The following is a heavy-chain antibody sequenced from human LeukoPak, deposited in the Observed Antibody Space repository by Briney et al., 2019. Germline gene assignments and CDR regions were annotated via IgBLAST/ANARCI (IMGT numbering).Heavy chain of an antibody. V-gene: IGHV1-69*13. J-gene: IGHJ4*02. CDR2: IIPIFGTA. Sequence: SVKVSCKASGGTFSSYAISWVRQAPGQGLEWMGGIIPIFGTANYAQKFQGRVTITADESTSTAYMELSSLRSEDTAVYYCARAARSWYYDFWSGSVLGYWGQGTLVTVSS. D-gene: IGHD3-3*01. CDR3: ARAARSWYYDFWSGSVLGY. CDR1: GGTFSSYA.